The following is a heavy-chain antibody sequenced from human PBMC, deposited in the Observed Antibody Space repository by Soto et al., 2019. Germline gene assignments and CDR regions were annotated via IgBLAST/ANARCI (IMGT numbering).Heavy chain of an antibody. J-gene: IGHJ4*02. D-gene: IGHD3-3*01. Sequence: ASVKVSCKVSGYTLTELSMHWVRQAPGKGLEWMGGFDPEDGETIYAQKFQGRVTMTEDTSTDTAYMELSSLRSEDTAMYYCAIRQSTIFAFDYWGQGTLVTVSS. CDR3: AIRQSTIFAFDY. V-gene: IGHV1-24*01. CDR1: GYTLTELS. CDR2: FDPEDGET.